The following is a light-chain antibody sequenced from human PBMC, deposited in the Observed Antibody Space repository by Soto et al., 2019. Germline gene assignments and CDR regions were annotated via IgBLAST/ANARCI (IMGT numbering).Light chain of an antibody. J-gene: IGKJ1*01. Sequence: EVVLTQSPGTLSKSPGERATLSCRASQSVSSTYLAWYQQKPGQAPRLLIFGASTRAAGIPARFSGSGSGTEFTLTISSLQPDDVATYYCQQYTCLWTFGPGTKVDIK. CDR3: QQYTCLWT. V-gene: IGKV3-20*01. CDR2: GAS. CDR1: QSVSSTY.